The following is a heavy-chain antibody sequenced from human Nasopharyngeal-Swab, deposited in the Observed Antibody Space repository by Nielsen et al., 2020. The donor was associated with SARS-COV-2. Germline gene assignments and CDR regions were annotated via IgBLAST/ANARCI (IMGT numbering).Heavy chain of an antibody. CDR1: GFTFGTFA. CDR2: ISGSGAST. Sequence: GGSLRLSCGTSGFTFGTFAMGWVRQASGKGLEWVSVISGSGASTYYGDSVKGRFVISRDNSKNNLYLQMNNLKVEDAAIYYCVKKGRQWLADDAFDTWGQGTLVTISS. J-gene: IGHJ3*02. CDR3: VKKGRQWLADDAFDT. V-gene: IGHV3-23*02. D-gene: IGHD6-19*01.